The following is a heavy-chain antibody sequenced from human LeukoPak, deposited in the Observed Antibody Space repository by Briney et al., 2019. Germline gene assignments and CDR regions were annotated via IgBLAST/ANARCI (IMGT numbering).Heavy chain of an antibody. J-gene: IGHJ4*02. Sequence: SETLSLTCAVFGGSISSSNYYWGWIRQPPGKGLEWIGSLSYGRSTYYNPSLESRVTMSVDTTKNHFSLKLSSVTAADTAVYYCARSGETALVYWGQGTLVTVSS. V-gene: IGHV4-39*02. CDR1: GGSISSSNYY. CDR3: ARSGETALVY. CDR2: LSYGRST. D-gene: IGHD2-8*02.